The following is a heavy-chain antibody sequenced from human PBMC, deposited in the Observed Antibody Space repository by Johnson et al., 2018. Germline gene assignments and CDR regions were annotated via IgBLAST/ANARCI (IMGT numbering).Heavy chain of an antibody. Sequence: QVELVQSGGGVVQPGRSLRLSCAASGFTFSSYGMHWVRQAPGKGLEWVAVISYDGSNKYYADSVKGRFTISRDNSKNTLYLQMHSLRAGDTVVYYCAKVPHLDYYCYYLDGLGKGTTVTVSS. J-gene: IGHJ6*03. D-gene: IGHD3-3*02. CDR1: GFTFSSYG. V-gene: IGHV3-30*18. CDR3: AKVPHLDYYCYYLDG. CDR2: ISYDGSNK.